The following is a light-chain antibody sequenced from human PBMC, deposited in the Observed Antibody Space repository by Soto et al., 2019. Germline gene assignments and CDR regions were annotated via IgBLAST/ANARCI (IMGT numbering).Light chain of an antibody. V-gene: IGLV2-11*01. Sequence: QSALTQPRSVSGSPGQSVTISCTGTSSDVAIYNYISWYQQHPGEAPKPMIHDVSERPSGVPDRFSGSKSGNTASLTISGLQAEDEADYYCCSYAGSYTFARNVFGTGTKLTVL. J-gene: IGLJ1*01. CDR2: DVS. CDR1: SSDVAIYNY. CDR3: CSYAGSYTFARNV.